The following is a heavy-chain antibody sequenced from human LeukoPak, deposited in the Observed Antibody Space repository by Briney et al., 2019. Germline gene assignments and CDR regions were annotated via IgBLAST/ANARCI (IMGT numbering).Heavy chain of an antibody. Sequence: EASVKVSCKASGYTFTGYYMHWVRQAPGQGLEWMGRINPNSGGTNYAQKFQGRVTMTRDTSISTAYMELSRLRSDDTAVYYCARDLHRADIVVVPAAIDDYWGQGTLVTVSS. D-gene: IGHD2-2*01. J-gene: IGHJ4*02. CDR1: GYTFTGYY. CDR3: ARDLHRADIVVVPAAIDDY. CDR2: INPNSGGT. V-gene: IGHV1-2*02.